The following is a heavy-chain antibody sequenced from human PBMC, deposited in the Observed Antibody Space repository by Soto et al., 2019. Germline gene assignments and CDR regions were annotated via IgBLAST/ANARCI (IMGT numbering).Heavy chain of an antibody. J-gene: IGHJ4*02. Sequence: QIPLKQSGLTLVKPTQTLTLTCTFSGFSLSARGVGVGWVRQTPGKALEWLALIYWDDDKRNSPTVKSRVTIARDTSKQQVLLILTDMDPVDSATYYCVRNLGNNPPDSWGQGTLVTVSS. CDR3: VRNLGNNPPDS. CDR1: GFSLSARGVG. V-gene: IGHV2-5*02. D-gene: IGHD1-1*01. CDR2: IYWDDDK.